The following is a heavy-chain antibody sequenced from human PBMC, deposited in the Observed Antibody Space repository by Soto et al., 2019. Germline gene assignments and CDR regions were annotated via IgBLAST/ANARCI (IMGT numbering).Heavy chain of an antibody. V-gene: IGHV3-48*03. CDR3: ARSGSYFALFAFDI. D-gene: IGHD1-26*01. Sequence: HPGGSLSLSCAASGFTFSSYEMNWVRQAPGKGLEWVSYISSSGSTIYYADSVKGRFTISRDNAKNSLYLQMNSLRAEDTAVYYCARSGSYFALFAFDIWGQATMVTVSS. J-gene: IGHJ3*02. CDR1: GFTFSSYE. CDR2: ISSSGSTI.